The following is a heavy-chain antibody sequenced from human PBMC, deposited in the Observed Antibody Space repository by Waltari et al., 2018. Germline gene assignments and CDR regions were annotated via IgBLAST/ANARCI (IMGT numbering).Heavy chain of an antibody. CDR2: INSDGGRT. CDR1: GFTFSRYW. V-gene: IGHV3-74*01. Sequence: EVPLVESGGGLVQPGGSLRLSCAASGFTFSRYWMHWVRQVPGKGLVWVSRINSDGGRTGYADSVKGRFTISRDNAKSTLYLQMSSLRADDSAVYYCASWKFCTGGNCYGWGYWGQGTLVTVSS. J-gene: IGHJ4*02. CDR3: ASWKFCTGGNCYGWGY. D-gene: IGHD2-15*01.